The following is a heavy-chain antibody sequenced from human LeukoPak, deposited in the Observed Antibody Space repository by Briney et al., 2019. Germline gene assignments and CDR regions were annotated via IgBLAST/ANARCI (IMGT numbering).Heavy chain of an antibody. CDR3: ARERPLVGALDL. CDR2: ISSSGSDM. V-gene: IGHV3-48*03. CDR1: GFSFNGFE. J-gene: IGHJ5*02. D-gene: IGHD2-15*01. Sequence: GGSLRLSCAASGFSFNGFEMSWVRQGPGKGLEWVSLISSSGSDMFYADSVRGRFTISRDNGKNSLFLQLTSLRVEDTGIYYCARERPLVGALDLWGQGTVVTVSS.